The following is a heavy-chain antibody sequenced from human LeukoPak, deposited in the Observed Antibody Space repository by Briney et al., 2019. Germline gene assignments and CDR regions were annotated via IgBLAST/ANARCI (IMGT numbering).Heavy chain of an antibody. CDR1: GGSISSGGYY. CDR2: INHSGST. V-gene: IGHV4-39*07. Sequence: SETLSLTCTVSGGSISSGGYYWSWIRQHPGKGLEWIGEINHSGSTNYNPSLKSRVTISVDTSKNQFSLKLSSVTAADTAVYYCARGGYYCSSTSCYGGWFDPWGQGTLVTVSS. J-gene: IGHJ5*02. CDR3: ARGGYYCSSTSCYGGWFDP. D-gene: IGHD2-2*01.